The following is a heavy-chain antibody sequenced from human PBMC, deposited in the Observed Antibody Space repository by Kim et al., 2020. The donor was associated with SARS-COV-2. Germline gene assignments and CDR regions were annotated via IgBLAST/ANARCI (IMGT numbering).Heavy chain of an antibody. CDR2: TNPDGGGT. J-gene: IGHJ4*02. V-gene: IGHV1-2*02. Sequence: ASVKVSCKASGYTFTHYYIHWVRQAPGQGLEWMGWTNPDGGGTNYAQKFQGRVTMTRDTSISTFYMDLSSLTSDDTAIYYCARLRVLDYWGQGTLVTVSS. CDR1: GYTFTHYY. CDR3: ARLRVLDY.